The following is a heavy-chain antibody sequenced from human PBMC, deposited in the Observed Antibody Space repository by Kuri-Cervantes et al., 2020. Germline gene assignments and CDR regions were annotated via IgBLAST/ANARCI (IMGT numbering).Heavy chain of an antibody. Sequence: SETLSLTCAVYGGSFSGYYWSWIRQPPGKGLEWIGEINHSGSTNYNPSLKSRVTISVDTSKNQFSLKLSSVTAADTAVYYCASGIAGGGMDVWGQGTTVTVSS. CDR1: GGSFSGYY. V-gene: IGHV4-34*01. J-gene: IGHJ6*02. CDR2: INHSGST. CDR3: ASGIAGGGMDV. D-gene: IGHD6-13*01.